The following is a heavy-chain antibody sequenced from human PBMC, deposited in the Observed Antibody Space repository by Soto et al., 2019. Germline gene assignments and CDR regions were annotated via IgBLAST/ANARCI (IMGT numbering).Heavy chain of an antibody. CDR1: GGSISSYY. J-gene: IGHJ5*02. D-gene: IGHD2-2*01. CDR3: ARDSGYCSSTSCYAEEDNWFDP. Sequence: SETLCLTCTVSGGSISSYYWSWIRQPPGKGLEWIGYIYYSGSTNYNPSLKSRVTISVDTSKNQFSLKLSSVTAADTAVYYCARDSGYCSSTSCYAEEDNWFDPWGQGTLVTVSS. CDR2: IYYSGST. V-gene: IGHV4-59*01.